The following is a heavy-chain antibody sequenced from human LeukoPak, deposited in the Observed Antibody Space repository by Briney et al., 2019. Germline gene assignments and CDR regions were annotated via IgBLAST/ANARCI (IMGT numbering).Heavy chain of an antibody. CDR2: ISSSSSTI. V-gene: IGHV3-48*01. D-gene: IGHD3-10*01. CDR1: GFTFSSYS. Sequence: GSLRLSCAASGFTFSSYSMNWVRQAPGKGLEWVSYISSSSSTIYYADSVKGRFTISRDNAKNSLYLQMNSLRAEDTAVYYCARESDRGDYDYWGQGTLVTVSS. J-gene: IGHJ4*02. CDR3: ARESDRGDYDY.